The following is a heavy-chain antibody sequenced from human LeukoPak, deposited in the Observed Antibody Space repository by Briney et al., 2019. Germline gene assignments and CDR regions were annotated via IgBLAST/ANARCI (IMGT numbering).Heavy chain of an antibody. CDR2: MNPNSGNT. J-gene: IGHJ6*03. CDR3: ARLIIGYYYYYYMDV. D-gene: IGHD3-16*02. V-gene: IGHV1-8*01. Sequence: GASVKVSCKASGYTFTSYDINWVRQATGQGLEWMGWMNPNSGNTGYAQKFQGRVTMTRNTSISTAYMELSSLRSEDTAVYYCARLIIGYYYYYYMDVWGKGTTVTIPS. CDR1: GYTFTSYD.